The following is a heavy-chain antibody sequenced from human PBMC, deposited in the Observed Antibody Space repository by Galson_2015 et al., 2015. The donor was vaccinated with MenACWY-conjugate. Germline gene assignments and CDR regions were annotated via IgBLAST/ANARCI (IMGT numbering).Heavy chain of an antibody. CDR3: ARHTRWELLGIFDY. CDR1: GGSISSSSYY. V-gene: IGHV4-61*05. CDR2: IYYSGST. D-gene: IGHD1-26*01. J-gene: IGHJ4*02. Sequence: SETLSLTCTVSGGSISSSSYYWGWIRQPPRKGLEWIGYIYYSGSTNYNPSLKSRVTISVDTSKNQFSLKLSSVTAADTAVYYCARHTRWELLGIFDYWGQGTLFTVPS.